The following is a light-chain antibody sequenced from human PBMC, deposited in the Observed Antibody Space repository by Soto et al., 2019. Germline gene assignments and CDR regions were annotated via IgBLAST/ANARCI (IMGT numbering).Light chain of an antibody. CDR2: ENN. CDR3: QSSDGNSRWV. J-gene: IGLJ1*01. V-gene: IGLV6-57*02. CDR1: SGSIAGNY. Sequence: NFMLTQPHSVSESPGKTVTISCTGSSGSIAGNYVQWYQQRPGSAPTTVIYENNQRPSGVPDRFSGSIDSSSNSASLTISGLKTEDEADYYCQSSDGNSRWVCGTGTKVTVL.